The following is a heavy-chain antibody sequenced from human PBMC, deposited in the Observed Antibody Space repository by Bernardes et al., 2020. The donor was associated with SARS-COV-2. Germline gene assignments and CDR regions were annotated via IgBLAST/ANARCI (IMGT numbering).Heavy chain of an antibody. Sequence: ASVKVSCKASGYIFTTYLINWVRQAPGHGLEWMGRISGYSGKTNYAQKLQGRVTITTDTSTSTAYMELRSLRSDDTAVYYCARDLPSWLSYSGLDVWGHGTTGTVSS. V-gene: IGHV1-18*01. D-gene: IGHD5-12*01. CDR2: ISGYSGKT. CDR1: GYIFTTYL. CDR3: ARDLPSWLSYSGLDV. J-gene: IGHJ6*02.